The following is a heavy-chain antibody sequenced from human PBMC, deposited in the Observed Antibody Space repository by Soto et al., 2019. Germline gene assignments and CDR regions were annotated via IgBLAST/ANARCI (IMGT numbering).Heavy chain of an antibody. CDR2: ISYDESNK. Sequence: GGSLRLSCRTSGFRFSSYGMHWVRQAPGKGLEWVAVISYDESNKYYADSVKGRFTISRDNSKNTLYLQMNSLRAQDTAVYYCAKAGYYDSGGYYNHVPYYFDYWGQGTLVTVSS. D-gene: IGHD3-22*01. CDR1: GFRFSSYG. CDR3: AKAGYYDSGGYYNHVPYYFDY. V-gene: IGHV3-30*18. J-gene: IGHJ4*02.